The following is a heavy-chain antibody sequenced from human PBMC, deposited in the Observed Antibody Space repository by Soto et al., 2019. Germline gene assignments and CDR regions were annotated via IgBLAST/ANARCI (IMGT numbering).Heavy chain of an antibody. J-gene: IGHJ6*02. CDR3: PRRPGLTYGMDV. CDR1: GGSISNHY. V-gene: IGHV4-59*08. CDR2: MYYTGST. Sequence: PSETLSLTCTFSGGSISNHYWNWIRQPPGKGLEWIGHMYYTGSTNYSPSLKSRVTISVDTSKNQFSLRLSSVTAADTAVYYCPRRPGLTYGMDVWGQGTTVTVSS.